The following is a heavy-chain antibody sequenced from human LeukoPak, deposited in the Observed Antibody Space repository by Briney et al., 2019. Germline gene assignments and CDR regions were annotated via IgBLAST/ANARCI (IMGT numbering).Heavy chain of an antibody. J-gene: IGHJ4*02. CDR3: ARHERVDSYYFDY. Sequence: SETLSLTCTVSGGSISSYYWSWIRQPPGKGLEWIGYIYYSGSTNYNPSLKSRVTISVDTSKNQFSLKLSSVTAADTAVYYCARHERVDSYYFDYWGQGTLVTVSS. CDR1: GGSISSYY. V-gene: IGHV4-59*08. D-gene: IGHD1-1*01. CDR2: IYYSGST.